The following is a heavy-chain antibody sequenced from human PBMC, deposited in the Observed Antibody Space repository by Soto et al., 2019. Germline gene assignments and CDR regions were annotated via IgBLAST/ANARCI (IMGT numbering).Heavy chain of an antibody. CDR2: IIPIFGTA. D-gene: IGHD1-20*01. CDR3: ARTRYNWNEDAFDI. J-gene: IGHJ3*02. CDR1: GGTFSSYA. Sequence: GVSVKVYCKAAGGTFSSYAISWVRQATGQGLEWMGGIIPIFGTANYAQKFQGRVTITADESTSTAYMELSSLRSEDTAVYYCARTRYNWNEDAFDIWGQGTMVTVSS. V-gene: IGHV1-69*13.